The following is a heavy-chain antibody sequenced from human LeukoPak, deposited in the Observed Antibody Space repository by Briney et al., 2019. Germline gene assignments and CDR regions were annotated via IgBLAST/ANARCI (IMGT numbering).Heavy chain of an antibody. CDR2: ISGSGGST. D-gene: IGHD4-17*01. Sequence: PGGSLRLSCAASGFTFSSYAMSWVRQAPGKGLEWVSAISGSGGSTYYADSVKGRFTISRDHSKNTLYLQMNSLRAEDTAVYYCANRIYGDEPLHYWGQGTLVTVSS. CDR3: ANRIYGDEPLHY. V-gene: IGHV3-23*01. CDR1: GFTFSSYA. J-gene: IGHJ4*02.